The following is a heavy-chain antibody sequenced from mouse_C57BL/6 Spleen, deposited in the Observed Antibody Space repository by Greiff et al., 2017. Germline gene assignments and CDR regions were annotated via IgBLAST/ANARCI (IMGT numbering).Heavy chain of an antibody. V-gene: IGHV5-9-1*02. CDR2: ISSGGDYI. CDR3: TRGDYGSSDY. J-gene: IGHJ2*01. CDR1: GFTFSRYA. D-gene: IGHD1-1*01. Sequence: EVNVVESGEGLVKPGGSLKLSCAASGFTFSRYAMSWVRQTPEKRLEWVAYISSGGDYIYYADTVKGRFTISRDNARNTLYLQMSSLKSEDTAMYYCTRGDYGSSDYWGQGTTLTVSS.